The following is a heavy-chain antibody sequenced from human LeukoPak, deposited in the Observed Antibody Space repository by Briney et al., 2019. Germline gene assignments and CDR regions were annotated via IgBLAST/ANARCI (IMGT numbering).Heavy chain of an antibody. CDR3: AREDRLSHHTVFDY. D-gene: IGHD3-16*02. CDR1: GGSIGGYC. CDR2: ISYSGST. Sequence: SETLSLTCTVSGGSIGGYCWSWIRQPPGKGLEWIGYISYSGSTNYNPSLKSRVTMSVDTSKNQFSLKLSSVTAADTAVYYCAREDRLSHHTVFDYWGQGTLVTVSS. J-gene: IGHJ4*02. V-gene: IGHV4-59*01.